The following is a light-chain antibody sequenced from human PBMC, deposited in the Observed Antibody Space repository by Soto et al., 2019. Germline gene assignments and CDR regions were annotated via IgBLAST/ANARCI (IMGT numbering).Light chain of an antibody. CDR2: DAS. CDR1: QSISSF. CDR3: QKRSSWPPSWT. J-gene: IGKJ1*01. V-gene: IGKV3-11*01. Sequence: EIVLTQSPAALSLSPGERATLSCRASQSISSFLAWYQQKPGQAPRLLIYDASNRATGFPARFSGSGSGTDFTLTISSLEPEDFAVYYCQKRSSWPPSWTFGQGTKVEIQ.